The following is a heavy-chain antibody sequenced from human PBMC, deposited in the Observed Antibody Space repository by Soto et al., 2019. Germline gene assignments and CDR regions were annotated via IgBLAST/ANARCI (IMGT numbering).Heavy chain of an antibody. J-gene: IGHJ4*02. CDR2: ISSSGNTI. V-gene: IGHV3-11*01. CDR1: GFTFSDYY. D-gene: IGHD3-10*01. Sequence: GGSLRLSCAASGFTFSDYYMSWIRQAPGKGLEWVSYISSSGNTIHYADSVKGRFTISRDNAKNSLYLQMNSLRAEDTAVYYCARDMFYYGSGTYYRFIDYWGQGTLVTVSS. CDR3: ARDMFYYGSGTYYRFIDY.